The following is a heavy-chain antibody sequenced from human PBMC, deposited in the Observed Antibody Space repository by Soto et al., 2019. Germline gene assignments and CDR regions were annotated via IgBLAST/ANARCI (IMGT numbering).Heavy chain of an antibody. CDR3: ARKGGSFYGPFDY. D-gene: IGHD1-26*01. V-gene: IGHV3-23*01. CDR1: GFTFSDYA. CDR2: IRGTDGTT. J-gene: IGHJ4*02. Sequence: GGSLRLSCAASGFTFSDYAMSWVRQAPGKGLEWVSTIRGTDGTTYYADSVKGRFTISRDNSKNTLYLQMNSLRAEDAAIYYCARKGGSFYGPFDYWGQGTLVTVSS.